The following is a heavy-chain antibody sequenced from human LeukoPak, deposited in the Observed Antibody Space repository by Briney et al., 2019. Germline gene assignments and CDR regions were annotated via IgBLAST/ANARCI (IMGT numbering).Heavy chain of an antibody. V-gene: IGHV1-69*04. Sequence: SVKVSCKTSGGTFSNYALSWVRQAPGQGLEWMGRIIPILGAPNYAQKFQGRVTITADKSTSTAYMELSSLRSEDTAVYYCVRGTYSGSCFDYWGQGTLVTVSS. CDR3: VRGTYSGSCFDY. D-gene: IGHD1-26*01. CDR1: GGTFSNYA. J-gene: IGHJ4*02. CDR2: IIPILGAP.